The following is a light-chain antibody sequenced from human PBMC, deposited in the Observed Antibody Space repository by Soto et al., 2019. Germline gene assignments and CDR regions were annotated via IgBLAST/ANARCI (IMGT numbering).Light chain of an antibody. CDR2: DAS. CDR1: QDITDY. V-gene: IGKV1-33*01. Sequence: DIQMTQSPSSLSASVGDRVTITCQASQDITDYLHWYQQKPGKAPRLLIYDASNLETGVPSRFSGSGSGTDFSFTISSLQPEDIATYYCQQSEALVLSFGGGTKAEIK. J-gene: IGKJ4*01. CDR3: QQSEALVLS.